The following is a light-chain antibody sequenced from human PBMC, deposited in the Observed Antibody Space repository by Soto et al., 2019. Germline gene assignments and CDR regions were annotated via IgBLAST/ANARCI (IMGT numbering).Light chain of an antibody. CDR2: RTS. CDR3: QQYGSSPRT. V-gene: IGKV3-20*01. CDR1: QSLSSIY. J-gene: IGKJ1*01. Sequence: ENVFPHSPGPLSLSPGQGATLSCRASQSLSSIYLAWYQQKPGQAPRLLIYRTSSRATGIPDRFSGSESETDFTLTISRLEPDDSAVYYCQQYGSSPRTFGPGTKVDIK.